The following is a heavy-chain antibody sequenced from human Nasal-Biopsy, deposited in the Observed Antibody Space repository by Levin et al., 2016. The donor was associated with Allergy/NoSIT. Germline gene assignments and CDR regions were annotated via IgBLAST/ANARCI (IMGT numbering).Heavy chain of an antibody. D-gene: IGHD6-13*01. CDR1: GFTFGTFN. CDR2: IRGGNYNK. J-gene: IGHJ6*02. V-gene: IGHV3-21*01. Sequence: GGSLRLSCAASGFTFGTFNMNWVRQAPGKGLEWLSSIRGGNYNKNYADSVRGRFTISRDDARKSVYLQMDGLRPEDTAVYYCARDSNWANAMDVWGQETKVTVSS. CDR3: ARDSNWANAMDV.